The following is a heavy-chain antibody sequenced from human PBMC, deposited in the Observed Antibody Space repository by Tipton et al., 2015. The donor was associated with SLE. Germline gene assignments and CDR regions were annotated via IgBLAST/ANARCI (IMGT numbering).Heavy chain of an antibody. CDR2: IYYSGST. D-gene: IGHD7-27*01. J-gene: IGHJ2*01. V-gene: IGHV4-39*07. Sequence: TLSLTCTVSGGSISRSSYYRAWIRHPPGKGLEWIGSIYYSGSTYYNPSLKSRVTISVDTSKNQFSLKLSSVTAADTAVYYCAVNWGAWYFEPWGRCTLDTVSS. CDR3: AVNWGAWYFEP. CDR1: GGSISRSSYY.